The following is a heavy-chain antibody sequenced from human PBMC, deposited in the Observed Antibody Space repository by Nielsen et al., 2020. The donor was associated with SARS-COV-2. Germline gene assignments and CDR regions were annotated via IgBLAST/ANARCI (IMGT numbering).Heavy chain of an antibody. CDR3: ARGVSLGHSSNWYISGDWFDP. D-gene: IGHD6-13*01. J-gene: IGHJ5*02. CDR2: IYYTGST. Sequence: RQAPGKGLEWIGSIYYTGSTYNNPSLKSRVTISVDTSKNQFSLKLSSVTAADTAVYYCARGVSLGHSSNWYISGDWFDPWGQGTLVTVSS. V-gene: IGHV4-39*01.